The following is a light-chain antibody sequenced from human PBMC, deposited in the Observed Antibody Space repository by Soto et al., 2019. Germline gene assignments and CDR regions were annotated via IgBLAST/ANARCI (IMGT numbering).Light chain of an antibody. CDR1: SSNIANNH. V-gene: IGLV1-47*01. J-gene: IGLJ2*01. Sequence: QSVLTQPPSASGTTGKRGTISCSRSSSNIANNHVCWYQQLRGAAPTLLMYRNDQRPSGIPDRFSGSKSGTSASQAISGLRSEDEADYYSATRDNSLNGVVFGGGTKLTVL. CDR3: ATRDNSLNGVV. CDR2: RND.